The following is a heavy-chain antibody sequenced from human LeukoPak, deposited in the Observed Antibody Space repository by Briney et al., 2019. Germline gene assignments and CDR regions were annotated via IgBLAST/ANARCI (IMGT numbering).Heavy chain of an antibody. V-gene: IGHV4-39*07. D-gene: IGHD5-18*01. CDR1: GGSISSSSYY. CDR3: ARVSSGYSYGHFDY. Sequence: SETLSLTCTVSGGSISSSSYYWGWIRQPPGKGLEWIGSIYYSGSTYYNPSLKSRVTISVDTSKNRFSLKLSSVTAADTAVYYCARVSSGYSYGHFDYWGQGTLVTVSS. CDR2: IYYSGST. J-gene: IGHJ4*02.